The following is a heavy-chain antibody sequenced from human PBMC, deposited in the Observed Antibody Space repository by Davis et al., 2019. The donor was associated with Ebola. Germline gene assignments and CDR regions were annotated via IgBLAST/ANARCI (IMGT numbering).Heavy chain of an antibody. CDR3: ARGRVYYDILTGILREFDY. Sequence: ASVKVSCKASGYTFTSYDINWVRQATGQGLEWMGWMNPNSGNTGYAQKFQGRVTMTRNTSISTAYMELSSLRSEDTAVYYCARGRVYYDILTGILREFDYWGQGTLVTVSS. V-gene: IGHV1-8*01. D-gene: IGHD3-9*01. J-gene: IGHJ4*02. CDR1: GYTFTSYD. CDR2: MNPNSGNT.